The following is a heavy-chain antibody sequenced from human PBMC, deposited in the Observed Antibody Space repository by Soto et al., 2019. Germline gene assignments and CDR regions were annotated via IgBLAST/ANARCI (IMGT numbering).Heavy chain of an antibody. CDR3: PRDHSGSGYYFGY. CDR1: GGTFSSYA. Sequence: QVQLVQSGAEVKKPGSSVKVSCKASGGTFSSYAISWVRQAPGQGLEWMGGIIPSFGTANYAQKFQGIVTVTQDQSRSTAHMEMSSPGTEDTAVNYWPRDHSGSGYYFGYWGQGSLVTVGS. CDR2: IIPSFGTA. J-gene: IGHJ4*02. V-gene: IGHV1-69*01. D-gene: IGHD3-22*01.